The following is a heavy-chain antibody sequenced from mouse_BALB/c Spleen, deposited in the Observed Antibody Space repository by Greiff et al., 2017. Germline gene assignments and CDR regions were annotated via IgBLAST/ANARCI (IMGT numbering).Heavy chain of an antibody. Sequence: EVKLMESGGGLVKPGGSLKLSCAASGFTFSSYAMSWVRQTPEKRLEWVATISSGGSYTYYPGSVKGRFTISRDNAKNTLYLQMSGLRSEDTAMYYCARLDYDSYFDYWGQGTTLTVSS. CDR3: ARLDYDSYFDY. CDR2: ISSGGSYT. V-gene: IGHV5-9-3*01. J-gene: IGHJ2*01. D-gene: IGHD2-4*01. CDR1: GFTFSSYA.